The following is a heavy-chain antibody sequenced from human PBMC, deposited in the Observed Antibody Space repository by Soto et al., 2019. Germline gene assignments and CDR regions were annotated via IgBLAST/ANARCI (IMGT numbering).Heavy chain of an antibody. Sequence: GESLKISCAASGFTFSNAWMSWVRQAPGKGLEWVGRIKSKTDGGTTDYAAPVKGRFTISRDDSKNTLYLQMNSLKTEDTAVYYCTTPYSSGWFDYWGQGTLVTVSS. J-gene: IGHJ4*02. D-gene: IGHD6-19*01. CDR1: GFTFSNAW. V-gene: IGHV3-15*01. CDR3: TTPYSSGWFDY. CDR2: IKSKTDGGTT.